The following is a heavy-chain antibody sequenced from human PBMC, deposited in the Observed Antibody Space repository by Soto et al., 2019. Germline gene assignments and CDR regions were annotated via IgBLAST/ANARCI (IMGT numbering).Heavy chain of an antibody. CDR2: INHSGST. Sequence: PSETLSLTCAVYGGSFSGYYWSWIRQPPGKGLEWIGEINHSGSTNYNPSLKSRVTISVDTSKNQFSLKLSSVTAADTAVYYCARGEVDTAIWSFGDSSSYPYYYGMDVWGQGTTVTVSS. D-gene: IGHD5-18*01. J-gene: IGHJ6*02. V-gene: IGHV4-34*01. CDR3: ARGEVDTAIWSFGDSSSYPYYYGMDV. CDR1: GGSFSGYY.